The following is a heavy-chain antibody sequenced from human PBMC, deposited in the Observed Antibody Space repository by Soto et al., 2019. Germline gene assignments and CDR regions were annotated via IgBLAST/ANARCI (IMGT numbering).Heavy chain of an antibody. J-gene: IGHJ4*02. CDR1: GDAIVKYT. D-gene: IGHD5-12*01. CDR3: ASHAGYDAQVEF. Sequence: QVHLVQSGPEVQKPGSSVKVSCKASGDAIVKYTFTWVRQAPGQGLEWMGRIVSILGLATYAENFQGRDAITADKTTSTLYVELSSLTSADSALYICASHAGYDAQVEFGGQGTLVTVSS. V-gene: IGHV1-69*02. CDR2: IVSILGLA.